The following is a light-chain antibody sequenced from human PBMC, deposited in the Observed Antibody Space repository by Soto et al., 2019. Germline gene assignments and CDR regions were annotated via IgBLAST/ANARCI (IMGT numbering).Light chain of an antibody. CDR1: QGILYRSNNKNN. V-gene: IGKV4-1*01. CDR2: WAS. Sequence: DIVMTQSPDSLAVSLGERATINCKSSQGILYRSNNKNNLAWFQQRAGQPPRLLIYWASTRESGVPDRFSGSGSGTDFTLTISSLQIEDVAVYYCQQYFSTPLTFGGGTKVDIK. J-gene: IGKJ4*01. CDR3: QQYFSTPLT.